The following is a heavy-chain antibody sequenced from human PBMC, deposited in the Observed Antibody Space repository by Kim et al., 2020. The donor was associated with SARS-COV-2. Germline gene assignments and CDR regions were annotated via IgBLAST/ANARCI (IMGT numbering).Heavy chain of an antibody. D-gene: IGHD5-18*01. Sequence: GGSLRLSCAASGFTFSSYGMHWVRQAPGKGLEWVAVISYDGSNKYYADSVKGRFTISRDNSKNTLYLQMNSLRAEDTAVYYCAREDTAMGYYYYGMDVWGQGTTVTVSS. V-gene: IGHV3-33*05. J-gene: IGHJ6*02. CDR1: GFTFSSYG. CDR3: AREDTAMGYYYYGMDV. CDR2: ISYDGSNK.